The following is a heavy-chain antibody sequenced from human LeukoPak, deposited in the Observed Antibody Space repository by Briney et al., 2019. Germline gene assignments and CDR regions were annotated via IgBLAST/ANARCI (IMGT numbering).Heavy chain of an antibody. CDR2: ISAYNRNT. Sequence: GAAVKVSCKASGYTFTRYAFSWVRQAPGQGLEWLGWISAYNRNTIYAQKFQGRVTLTTDTPTSTAHMELGNLGSDDTAVYYCARDLAYYYDSSGYYYDYWGQGTLVTVSS. V-gene: IGHV1-18*01. CDR1: GYTFTRYA. J-gene: IGHJ4*02. D-gene: IGHD3-22*01. CDR3: ARDLAYYYDSSGYYYDY.